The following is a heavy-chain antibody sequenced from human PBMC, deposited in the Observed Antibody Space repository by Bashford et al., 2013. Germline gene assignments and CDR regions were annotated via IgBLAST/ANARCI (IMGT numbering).Heavy chain of an antibody. D-gene: IGHD1-14*01. V-gene: IGHV4-4*02. CDR1: GGSISSSNW. CDR2: IYHSGST. J-gene: IGHJ4*02. CDR3: ARSDIVTVY. Sequence: SETLSLTCAVSGGSISSSNWWSWVRQPPGKGLEWIGEIYHSGSTKYNPSLKSRATISLDTSKDQFSLKLSSLTAADTAVYYCARSDIVTVYWGQGTLVTVSS.